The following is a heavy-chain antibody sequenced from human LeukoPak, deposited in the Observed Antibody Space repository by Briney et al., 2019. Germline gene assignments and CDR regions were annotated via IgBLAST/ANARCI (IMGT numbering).Heavy chain of an antibody. CDR3: ATYKHQLRAVYFDY. V-gene: IGHV3-7*02. CDR2: IKQDGSDK. Sequence: PGGSLSLSCAAYGFTFSSYWMSWVRQAQGKGLESVANIKQDGSDKNYVDSVKGRFTISKANAKNLLSLEMNGLRAEDTAVYYCATYKHQLRAVYFDYWGQGTLVTVSS. D-gene: IGHD1-1*01. J-gene: IGHJ4*02. CDR1: GFTFSSYW.